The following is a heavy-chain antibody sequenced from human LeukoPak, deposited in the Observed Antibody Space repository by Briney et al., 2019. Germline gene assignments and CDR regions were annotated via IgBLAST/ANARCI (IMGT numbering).Heavy chain of an antibody. CDR2: IYYSGST. D-gene: IGHD6-13*01. CDR3: AVGIAAATGGYFDY. J-gene: IGHJ4*02. V-gene: IGHV4-31*03. Sequence: SETLSLTCTVSGGSISSGGYYWSWIRQHPGKGLEWIGYIYYSGSTYYNPSLKSRVTISVDTSKNQFSLKLSSVTAADTAVYYCAVGIAAATGGYFDYWGQGTLVTVSS. CDR1: GGSISSGGYY.